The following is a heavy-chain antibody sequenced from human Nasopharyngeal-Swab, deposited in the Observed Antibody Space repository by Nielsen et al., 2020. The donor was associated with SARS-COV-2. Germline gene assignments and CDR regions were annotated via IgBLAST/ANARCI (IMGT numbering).Heavy chain of an antibody. V-gene: IGHV1-18*01. CDR2: IGAYNGNT. Sequence: ASVKVSCKASGYTFTSYGISWVRQAPGRGLEWMGWIGAYNGNTNYAQKLQGRVTMITDTSTSTAYMELRSLRSDDTAVYYCARDYYDSSGYYVFDYWGQGTLVTVSS. D-gene: IGHD3-22*01. CDR3: ARDYYDSSGYYVFDY. J-gene: IGHJ4*02. CDR1: GYTFTSYG.